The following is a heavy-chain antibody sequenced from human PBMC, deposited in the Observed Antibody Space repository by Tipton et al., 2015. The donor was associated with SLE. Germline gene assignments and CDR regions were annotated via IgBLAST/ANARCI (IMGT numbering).Heavy chain of an antibody. J-gene: IGHJ3*02. CDR1: GFSFSRSW. Sequence: SLRLSCAASGFSFSRSWMHWVRQAPGKGLVWVSRINTDGSIITYADSVEGRFTISTDNAKNTLYLQMDSLRAEDTAVYFCASTYDHAFDIWGQGTMVTVSS. V-gene: IGHV3-74*01. CDR3: ASTYDHAFDI. D-gene: IGHD3-3*01. CDR2: INTDGSII.